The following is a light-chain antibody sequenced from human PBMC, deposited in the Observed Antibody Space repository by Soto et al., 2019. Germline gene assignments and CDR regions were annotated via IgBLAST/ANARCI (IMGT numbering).Light chain of an antibody. CDR1: QGISSW. V-gene: IGKV1-12*01. J-gene: IGKJ4*01. Sequence: DIQMTQSPSSVSASVGDRVTISCRASQGISSWLAWYQQKPGKASKLLIYKASTLQTGVPSRFSGSGSGTDFTLTITNLQPEDFATYYCHQASSFPLSFGGGTKVDIK. CDR2: KAS. CDR3: HQASSFPLS.